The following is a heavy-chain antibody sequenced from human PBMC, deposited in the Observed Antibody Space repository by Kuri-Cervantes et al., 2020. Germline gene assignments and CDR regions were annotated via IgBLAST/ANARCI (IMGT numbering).Heavy chain of an antibody. V-gene: IGHV4-61*02. J-gene: IGHJ4*02. CDR2: IYTSGST. CDR3: ARGGYYYDSRVDY. Sequence: SETLSLTCTVSGGSISSGSYYWSWIRQPAGKGLEWIGRIYTSGSTNHNPSLKSRVAISVDTSKNQFSLKLTSVTAADTAMYYCARGGYYYDSRVDYWGQGTLVTVSS. D-gene: IGHD3-22*01. CDR1: GGSISSGSYY.